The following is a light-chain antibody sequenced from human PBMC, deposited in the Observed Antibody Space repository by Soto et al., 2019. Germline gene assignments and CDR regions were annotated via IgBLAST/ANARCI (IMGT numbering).Light chain of an antibody. CDR1: ERIYSAY. CDR3: QPYNNWPLT. Sequence: EIVLTQSPATLSLSPGERATLSCRASERIYSAYLAWYQHKPGQTPRLLIYDTSTRATGVPARFSGSRSGPEFTLTINSLQSEDFAIYYCQPYNNWPLTFGGGTKVDIK. J-gene: IGKJ4*01. V-gene: IGKV3-15*01. CDR2: DTS.